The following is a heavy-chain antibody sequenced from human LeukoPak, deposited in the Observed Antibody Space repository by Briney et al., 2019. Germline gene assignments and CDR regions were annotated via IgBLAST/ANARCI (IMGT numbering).Heavy chain of an antibody. V-gene: IGHV3-23*01. CDR1: GFTFSTYT. CDR3: AKAAFSRTSYFDY. Sequence: PGGSLRLSCAASGFTFSTYTVSWVRQAPGKGLEWVSDISGSGGNTYYADSVEGRVTISRDNSKNTLYLEMDSLRADDTAVYYCAKAAFSRTSYFDYWGQGTLVTAPS. CDR2: ISGSGGNT. J-gene: IGHJ4*02. D-gene: IGHD3-3*02.